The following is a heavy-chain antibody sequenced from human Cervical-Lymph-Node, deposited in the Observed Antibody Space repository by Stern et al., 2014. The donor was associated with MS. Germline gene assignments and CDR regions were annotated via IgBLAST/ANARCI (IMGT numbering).Heavy chain of an antibody. CDR2: ITNVGST. CDR3: ARDTSSPERSDW. D-gene: IGHD1-1*01. V-gene: IGHV3-53*01. CDR1: GFTGSRDY. Sequence: EVQLVESGGGVIQPGGSLRLSCTASGFTGSRDYMTWVRQAPGKVLEWVSLITNVGSTFYTDSVKGRFTISRDDSKNTVYLHMTSLRAEDTAMYYCARDTSSPERSDWWGQGTLVTVSS. J-gene: IGHJ4*02.